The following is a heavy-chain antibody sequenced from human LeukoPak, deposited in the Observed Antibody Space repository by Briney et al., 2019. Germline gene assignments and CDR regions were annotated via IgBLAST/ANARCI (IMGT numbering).Heavy chain of an antibody. CDR2: IWSDGSKK. Sequence: GGSLRLSCTASGFTFSSCGMHWVRQAPGQGLEWVAVIWSDGSKKYHADSVKGRFTISRDNTKNMLYLQMNSLRAEDTAIYYCVRVGTDSIGSYPDYWGQGTLVTVTS. V-gene: IGHV3-33*01. CDR1: GFTFSSCG. J-gene: IGHJ4*02. CDR3: VRVGTDSIGSYPDY. D-gene: IGHD3-22*01.